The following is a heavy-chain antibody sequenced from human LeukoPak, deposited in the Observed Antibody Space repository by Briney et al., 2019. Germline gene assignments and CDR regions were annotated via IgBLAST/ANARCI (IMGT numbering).Heavy chain of an antibody. Sequence: GGSLRLSCAASGFTVSSNYMSWVRQAPGKGLEWVSVIYSGGSTYYADSVKGRFTISRDNSKNTLYFQMNSLRAEDTAVYYCATEGYSSSWGFDYWGQGTLVTVSS. D-gene: IGHD6-13*01. CDR3: ATEGYSSSWGFDY. CDR2: IYSGGST. V-gene: IGHV3-53*01. CDR1: GFTVSSNY. J-gene: IGHJ4*02.